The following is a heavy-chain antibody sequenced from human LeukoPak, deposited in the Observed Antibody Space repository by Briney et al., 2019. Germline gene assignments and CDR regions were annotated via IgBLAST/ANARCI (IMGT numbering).Heavy chain of an antibody. CDR1: RFTFSDYY. CDR2: IGLSDTSI. J-gene: IGHJ2*01. CDR3: ARLKLGYWYFDL. Sequence: GGSLRLSCAASRFTFSDYYMSWIRQVPGKGLEWVSYIGLSDTSIYYADSLKGRFAISRDNAKDSLYLHLHSLRAEDTAVYYCARLKLGYWYFDLWGRGTLVTVSS. V-gene: IGHV3-11*01. D-gene: IGHD7-27*01.